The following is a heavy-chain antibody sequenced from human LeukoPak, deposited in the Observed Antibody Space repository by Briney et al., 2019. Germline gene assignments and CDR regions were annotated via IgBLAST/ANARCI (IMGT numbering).Heavy chain of an antibody. CDR2: FNPNSGGT. Sequence: GASVKVSCKASGYTFTGYYLQWVRQAPGQGLEWMGWFNPNSGGTNYAQRFQGRVTMTRDTSMNTVYMDLGRLRSDDTAVYYCARGGLVGSSDYYYYYMDVWGKGTTVTVSS. CDR1: GYTFTGYY. J-gene: IGHJ6*03. V-gene: IGHV1-2*02. CDR3: ARGGLVGSSDYYYYYMDV. D-gene: IGHD1-26*01.